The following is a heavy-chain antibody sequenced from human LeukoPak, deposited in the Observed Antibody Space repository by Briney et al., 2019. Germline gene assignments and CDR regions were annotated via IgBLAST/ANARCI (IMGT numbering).Heavy chain of an antibody. J-gene: IGHJ3*01. CDR2: ITSDGSIT. Sequence: PGGSLRLSCAASGFTFSGYGMHWVRQAPGKGLVWVSRITSDGSITTYAASVKGRFTISRDNAENTLYLQMNSLRAEDTALYYCARSLRALCAFDFWGRGSMVTVSS. D-gene: IGHD1-26*01. V-gene: IGHV3-74*01. CDR1: GFTFSGYG. CDR3: ARSLRALCAFDF.